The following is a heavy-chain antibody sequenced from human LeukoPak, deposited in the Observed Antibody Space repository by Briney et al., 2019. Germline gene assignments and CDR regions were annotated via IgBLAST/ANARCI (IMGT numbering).Heavy chain of an antibody. Sequence: GGSLRLSCAASGFTFSSYWMSWVRQAPGKGLEWVAVIWYDGSNKYYADSVKGRFTISRDNSKNTLYLQMNSLRAEDTAVYYCAGAAAGLNYFDYWGQGTLVTVSS. V-gene: IGHV3-33*08. CDR2: IWYDGSNK. CDR3: AGAAAGLNYFDY. D-gene: IGHD6-13*01. CDR1: GFTFSSYW. J-gene: IGHJ4*02.